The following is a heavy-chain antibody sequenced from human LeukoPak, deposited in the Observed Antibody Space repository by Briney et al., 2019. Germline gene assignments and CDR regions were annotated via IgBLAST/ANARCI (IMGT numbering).Heavy chain of an antibody. J-gene: IGHJ4*02. D-gene: IGHD1-26*01. CDR3: ARHGASGSYLYYFDY. Sequence: SETLSLTCTVSGGSISSYYWSWIRQTPGKGLEWIGYIYYSGSIYYNPSLKSRVTISVDTSKNQFSLKLSSVTAADTAVYFCARHGASGSYLYYFDYWGQGTLVTVSS. V-gene: IGHV4-59*08. CDR2: IYYSGSI. CDR1: GGSISSYY.